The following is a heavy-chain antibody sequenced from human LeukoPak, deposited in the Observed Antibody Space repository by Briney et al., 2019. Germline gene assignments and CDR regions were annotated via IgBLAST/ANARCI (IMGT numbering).Heavy chain of an antibody. CDR1: GFTFSSYG. CDR3: AKDNPEWELLGWFDP. D-gene: IGHD1-26*01. CDR2: ISYDGSNK. Sequence: GGSLRLSCAASGFTFSSYGMHWVRQAPGKGLEWVAVISYDGSNKYYADSVKGRFTISRDNSKNTLYLQMNSLRAEDTAVYYCAKDNPEWELLGWFDPWGQGTLVTVSS. J-gene: IGHJ5*02. V-gene: IGHV3-30*18.